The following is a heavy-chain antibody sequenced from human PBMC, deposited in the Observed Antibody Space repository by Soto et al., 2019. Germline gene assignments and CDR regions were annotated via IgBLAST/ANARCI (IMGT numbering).Heavy chain of an antibody. CDR3: AAHLKTTVTAYWYFDL. V-gene: IGHV4-34*01. CDR1: GGSFSGYY. Sequence: SETLSLTCAVYGGSFSGYYWSWIRQPPGKGLEWIGEINHSGSTNFNPSLKSRVSISVDTSKKQFSLKLNSVTAADTAVYYCAAHLKTTVTAYWYFDLWGRGTLVTVSS. CDR2: INHSGST. D-gene: IGHD4-17*01. J-gene: IGHJ2*01.